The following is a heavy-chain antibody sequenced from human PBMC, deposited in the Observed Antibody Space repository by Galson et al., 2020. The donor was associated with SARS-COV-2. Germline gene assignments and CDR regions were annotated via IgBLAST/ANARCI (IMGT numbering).Heavy chain of an antibody. D-gene: IGHD6-13*01. CDR2: INYSGST. CDR3: AREYRMAAVGSSGYYYHGMDV. J-gene: IGHJ6*02. CDR1: GGSISNYY. Sequence: ASETLSLTCTVSGGSISNYYWDWIRQPPGKGLEWIGNINYSGSTNYNPSLKSRVTMSVDTSKNQFSLKLDSVTAADTAVYYCAREYRMAAVGSSGYYYHGMDVWGHGATVTVSS. V-gene: IGHV4-59*01.